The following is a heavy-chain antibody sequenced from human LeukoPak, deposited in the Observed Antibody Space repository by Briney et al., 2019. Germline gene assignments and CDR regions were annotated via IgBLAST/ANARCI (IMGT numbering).Heavy chain of an antibody. CDR3: ARGGSTSSEVEY. CDR1: GFTFSSYS. V-gene: IGHV3-21*01. Sequence: GGSLRLSCAASGFTFSSYSMNWVRQAPGKGLEWVSSISSSSSYIYYADSVKGRFTISRDNAKNSLYLQMNSLRAEDTAVYYCARGGSTSSEVEYWGQGTLVTVSS. J-gene: IGHJ4*02. CDR2: ISSSSSYI. D-gene: IGHD2-2*01.